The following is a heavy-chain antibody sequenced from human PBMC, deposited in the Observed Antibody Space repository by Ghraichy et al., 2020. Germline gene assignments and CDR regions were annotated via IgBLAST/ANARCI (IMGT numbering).Heavy chain of an antibody. CDR1: GFTVSSNY. V-gene: IGHV3-66*04. Sequence: ESLNISCAASGFTVSSNYMSWVRQAPGKGLEWVSVIYSGGSTYYADSVKGRFTISRDNSKNTLYLQMNSLRAEDTAVYYCARHYYGSGSYSDYWGQGTLVTVSS. D-gene: IGHD3-10*01. CDR3: ARHYYGSGSYSDY. CDR2: IYSGGST. J-gene: IGHJ4*02.